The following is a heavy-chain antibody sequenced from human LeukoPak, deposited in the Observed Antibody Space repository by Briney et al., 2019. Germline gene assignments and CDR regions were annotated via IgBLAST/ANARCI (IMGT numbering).Heavy chain of an antibody. Sequence: KPSETLSLTCTVSGGPINSYYWSWIRQPPGKGLEWIGYIYYNGHTNYAPSLKSRVTISVDTSKNQFSLKLSSVTAADTAVYYCARHSVSYSGTYFDPWGHGTLVTVSS. CDR3: ARHSVSYSGTYFDP. CDR1: GGPINSYY. V-gene: IGHV4-59*08. J-gene: IGHJ5*02. D-gene: IGHD1-26*01. CDR2: IYYNGHT.